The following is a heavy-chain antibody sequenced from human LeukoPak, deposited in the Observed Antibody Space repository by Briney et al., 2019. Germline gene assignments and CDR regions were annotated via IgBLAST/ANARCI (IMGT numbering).Heavy chain of an antibody. D-gene: IGHD4-17*01. CDR3: ARDFPTDDDAFDI. V-gene: IGHV3-21*01. CDR2: ISSSNSYI. CDR1: GFIFSSYS. J-gene: IGHJ3*02. Sequence: GGSLRLSCAASGFIFSSYSMNWVRQAPGKGLEWVSSISSSNSYIYYADSVKGRFTISRDNAKNSLYLQMNSLRAEDTAVYYCARDFPTDDDAFDIWGQGTMVTVSS.